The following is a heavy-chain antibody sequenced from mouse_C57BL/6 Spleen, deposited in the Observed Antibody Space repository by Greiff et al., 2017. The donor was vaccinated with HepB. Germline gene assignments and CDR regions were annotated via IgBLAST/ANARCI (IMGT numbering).Heavy chain of an antibody. J-gene: IGHJ2*01. Sequence: QVQLKQSGAELVRPGASVTLSCKASGYTFTDYEMHWVKQTPVHGLEWIGAIDPETGGTAYNQKFKGKAILTADKSSSTAYMELRSLTSEDSAVYYGTRGGSNYYVGGWGQGTTLTVSS. CDR2: IDPETGGT. V-gene: IGHV1-15*01. D-gene: IGHD2-5*01. CDR1: GYTFTDYE. CDR3: TRGGSNYYVGG.